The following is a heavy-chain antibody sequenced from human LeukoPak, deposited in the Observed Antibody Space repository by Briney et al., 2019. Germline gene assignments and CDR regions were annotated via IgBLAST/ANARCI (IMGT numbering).Heavy chain of an antibody. V-gene: IGHV3-23*01. CDR1: GFSFSSYA. CDR2: MSGSGGST. J-gene: IGHJ4*02. D-gene: IGHD1-7*01. Sequence: GGSLRLSCAASGFSFSSYAMSWVRQAPGKGLEWVSVMSGSGGSTYYADSVKGRFTISRDNSKNTLYLQMNSLRAEDTAVYYCAKNAEREKHFTPKRYKWNSYFDYWGQGTLVTVSS. CDR3: AKNAEREKHFTPKRYKWNSYFDY.